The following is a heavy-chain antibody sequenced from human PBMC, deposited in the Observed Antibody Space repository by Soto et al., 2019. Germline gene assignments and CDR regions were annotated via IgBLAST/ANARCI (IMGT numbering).Heavy chain of an antibody. J-gene: IGHJ2*01. CDR1: GGTFSSYA. CDR2: IIPIFGTT. Sequence: QVQLVQSGAEVKKPGSSVKVSCKASGGTFSSYAISWVRQAPGQGLEWMGGIIPIFGTTNYAQKFQGRATITADESTRTASMELNSLRSEDTAVYYCARVVTVVKSFHYWYFDIWGRGTLVTVSS. V-gene: IGHV1-69*12. D-gene: IGHD2-15*01. CDR3: ARVVTVVKSFHYWYFDI.